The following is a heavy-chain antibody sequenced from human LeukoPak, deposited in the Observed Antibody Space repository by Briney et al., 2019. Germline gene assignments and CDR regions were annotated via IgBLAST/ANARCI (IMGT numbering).Heavy chain of an antibody. V-gene: IGHV3-33*08. CDR3: ARDRHDILTGYPGPRRYYYGMDV. J-gene: IGHJ6*02. CDR2: IWYDGSNK. Sequence: PGGSLRLSCAASGFTFRSYGMHRVRHAPGKGLECVAIIWYDGSNKYYADSVKDRLTIYRDNSKNTLYLKMHSLRAEETAVYYCARDRHDILTGYPGPRRYYYGMDVWGHGTTVTVSS. D-gene: IGHD3-9*01. CDR1: GFTFRSYG.